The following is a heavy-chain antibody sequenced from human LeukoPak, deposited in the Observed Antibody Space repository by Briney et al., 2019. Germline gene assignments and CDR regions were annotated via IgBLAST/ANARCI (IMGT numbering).Heavy chain of an antibody. V-gene: IGHV1-18*01. D-gene: IGHD5-24*01. CDR3: ATMANGHFDY. Sequence: ASVKVSCKXSGYTFTSYGISWVRQAPRQGLEWMGWISAYNGNTNYSQKLQGRVTMTTDTSTSTAYMELRSLRSDDTAVYYCATMANGHFDYWGQGTLVTVSS. J-gene: IGHJ4*02. CDR1: GYTFTSYG. CDR2: ISAYNGNT.